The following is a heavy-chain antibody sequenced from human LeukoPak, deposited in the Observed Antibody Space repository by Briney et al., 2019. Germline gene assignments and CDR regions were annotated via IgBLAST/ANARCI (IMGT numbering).Heavy chain of an antibody. D-gene: IGHD4-17*01. CDR1: GFTFSGYN. J-gene: IGHJ4*02. CDR2: ISRSSTTI. CDR3: ARDYGDHGEYFDY. V-gene: IGHV3-48*02. Sequence: PGGSLRLSCAASGFTFSGYNMNWVRQAPGKGLEWVSYISRSSTTIKYADSVKGRFTISRDNAKNSVYLQMNSPRDEDTAVYYCARDYGDHGEYFDYWGQGTLVTVSS.